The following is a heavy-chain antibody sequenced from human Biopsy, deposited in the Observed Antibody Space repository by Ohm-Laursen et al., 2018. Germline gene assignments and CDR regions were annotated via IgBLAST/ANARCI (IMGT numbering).Heavy chain of an antibody. J-gene: IGHJ1*01. Sequence: GSSVKVSCKASGYTFTGQYLHWVRQVPGQGQEWMGWINPPSGTTKFAQDFQGRVTMTRDTSITTAYMELRRLRSDDTAVYYCAKGQDLRGGAEYFQHWGRGALVTVSS. D-gene: IGHD2-15*01. CDR2: INPPSGTT. CDR1: GYTFTGQY. CDR3: AKGQDLRGGAEYFQH. V-gene: IGHV1-2*02.